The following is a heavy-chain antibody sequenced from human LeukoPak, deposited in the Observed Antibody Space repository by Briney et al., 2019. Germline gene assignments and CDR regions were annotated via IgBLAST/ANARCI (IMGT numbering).Heavy chain of an antibody. V-gene: IGHV3-48*01. Sequence: GGSLRLSCAASGFTFSSYSMNWVRQAPGKGLEWVSYISSSSSTIYYADSVKGRFTISRDNAKNSLYLQMNSLRAEDTAVYYCARDSSSWEAFYDYWGQGTLVTVSS. J-gene: IGHJ4*02. CDR2: ISSSSSTI. CDR3: ARDSSSWEAFYDY. D-gene: IGHD6-6*01. CDR1: GFTFSSYS.